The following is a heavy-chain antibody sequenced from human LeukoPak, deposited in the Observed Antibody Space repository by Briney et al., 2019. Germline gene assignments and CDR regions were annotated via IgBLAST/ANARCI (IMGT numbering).Heavy chain of an antibody. J-gene: IGHJ4*02. CDR2: IKQDGSEK. CDR3: ARDEGALSY. D-gene: IGHD1-26*01. CDR1: GFTFISFW. Sequence: GGSLRLSCAASGFTFISFWLSGFGQAPGKGLEWVANIKQDGSEKYYVDSVKGRFTISRDNAKNSLYLQMNSLRDEDTAVYYCARDEGALSYWGQGTLVTVSS. V-gene: IGHV3-7*01.